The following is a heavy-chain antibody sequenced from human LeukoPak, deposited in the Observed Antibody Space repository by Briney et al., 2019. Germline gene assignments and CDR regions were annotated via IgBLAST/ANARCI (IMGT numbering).Heavy chain of an antibody. CDR3: ASVDSSWYFRVFDY. D-gene: IGHD6-13*01. CDR2: INHSGST. V-gene: IGHV4-34*01. CDR1: GGSFSGYY. Sequence: SETLSLTCAVYGGSFSGYYWSWIRQPPGKGLEWIGEINHSGSTNYNPSLKSRVTISVDTSKNQFSLKLSSVTAADTAVYYCASVDSSWYFRVFDYWGQGTLVTVSS. J-gene: IGHJ4*02.